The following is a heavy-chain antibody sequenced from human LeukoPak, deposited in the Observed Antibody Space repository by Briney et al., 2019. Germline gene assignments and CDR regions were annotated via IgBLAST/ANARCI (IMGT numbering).Heavy chain of an antibody. CDR3: ARVFGGYCSGGSCYSDDY. V-gene: IGHV3-21*01. Sequence: GGSLRLSCAASGFTFSSYSMNWVRQAPGKGLEWVSSISSSSSYIYYADSVKGRFTISRDNAKNSLYLQMNSLRAEDTAVYYCARVFGGYCSGGSCYSDDYWGQGTLVTVSS. CDR1: GFTFSSYS. CDR2: ISSSSSYI. D-gene: IGHD2-15*01. J-gene: IGHJ4*02.